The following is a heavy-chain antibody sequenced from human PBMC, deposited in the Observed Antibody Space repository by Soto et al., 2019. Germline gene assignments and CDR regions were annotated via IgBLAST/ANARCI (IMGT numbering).Heavy chain of an antibody. Sequence: GGSLRLSCAASGFTFSSYGMHWVRQAPGKGLEWVAVIWYDGSNKYYADSVKGRFTISRDNSKNTLYLQMNSLRAEDTAVYYFARERAVDSSSWYVYYYYGMDVWGQGTTVTVSS. CDR3: ARERAVDSSSWYVYYYYGMDV. J-gene: IGHJ6*02. CDR1: GFTFSSYG. V-gene: IGHV3-33*01. D-gene: IGHD6-13*01. CDR2: IWYDGSNK.